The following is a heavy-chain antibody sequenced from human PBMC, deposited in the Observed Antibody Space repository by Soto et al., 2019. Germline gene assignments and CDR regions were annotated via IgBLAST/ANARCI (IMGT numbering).Heavy chain of an antibody. CDR2: IIGSGVLT. Sequence: PGGSLKLSCADSGLTFSSSGMSWVRQSSGKALEWVSGIIGSGVLTYKAACMMGRLIISRDNSMNTLYLQINSLRVEDTALYYCAKGKSSVYGGFGIWGQGTMVIV. CDR1: GLTFSSSG. D-gene: IGHD3-22*01. V-gene: IGHV3-23*01. CDR3: AKGKSSVYGGFGI. J-gene: IGHJ3*02.